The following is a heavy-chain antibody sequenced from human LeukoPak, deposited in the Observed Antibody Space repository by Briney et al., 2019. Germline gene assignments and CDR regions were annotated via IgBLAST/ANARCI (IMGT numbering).Heavy chain of an antibody. J-gene: IGHJ3*02. CDR3: ARDFPSGLVGATMDSAFDI. Sequence: GGSLRLSCEGSGFSFSSYWMNWVRQAPGKGLEWVSYIRTSGTNTDYTGSVKGRFTISRDNAKNSLYLQMNSLRAEDTAVYYCARDFPSGLVGATMDSAFDIWGQGTMVTVSS. V-gene: IGHV3-48*04. CDR2: IRTSGTNT. CDR1: GFSFSSYW. D-gene: IGHD1-26*01.